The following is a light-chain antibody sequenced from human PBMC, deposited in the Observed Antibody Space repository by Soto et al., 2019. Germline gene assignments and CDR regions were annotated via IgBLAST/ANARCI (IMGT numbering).Light chain of an antibody. J-gene: IGKJ5*01. Sequence: EIVLTQSPGTLSLSPGGRATLSCRASQSVSRNYVAWYQQKPGQSPRLLIYGASNRASGIPDRFSGSGSGTDFTLTISRLEPEDFAIYYCQQRSNWPSITFGQGTRLEIK. V-gene: IGKV3D-20*02. CDR2: GAS. CDR1: QSVSRNY. CDR3: QQRSNWPSIT.